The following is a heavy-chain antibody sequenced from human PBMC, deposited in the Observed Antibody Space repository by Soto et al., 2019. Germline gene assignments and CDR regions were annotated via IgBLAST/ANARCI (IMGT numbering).Heavy chain of an antibody. CDR3: ASHSMVRGDFNWFDP. CDR2: IYYSGST. J-gene: IGHJ5*02. CDR1: GGSIISSSYY. D-gene: IGHD3-10*01. Sequence: PSETLSLTCSVSGGSIISSSYYWVWMRQPPGKGLEWIGSIYYSGSTYDNPSLKSRVTISVDTSKNQFSLKLSSVTAADTAVYYCASHSMVRGDFNWFDPWGQGTLVTVSS. V-gene: IGHV4-39*01.